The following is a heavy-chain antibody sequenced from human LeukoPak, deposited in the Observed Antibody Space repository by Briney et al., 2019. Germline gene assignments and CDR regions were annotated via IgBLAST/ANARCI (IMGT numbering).Heavy chain of an antibody. D-gene: IGHD6-13*01. J-gene: IGHJ5*02. CDR1: GFTVSSNY. V-gene: IGHV3-53*01. Sequence: GGSLRLSCAASGFTVSSNYMSWVRQAPGKGLEWVSVIYSGGSTYYADSVKGRFTISRDNAKNSLYLQMNSLRAEDTAVYYCARDVAAAAFWFDPWGQGTLVTVSS. CDR3: ARDVAAAAFWFDP. CDR2: IYSGGST.